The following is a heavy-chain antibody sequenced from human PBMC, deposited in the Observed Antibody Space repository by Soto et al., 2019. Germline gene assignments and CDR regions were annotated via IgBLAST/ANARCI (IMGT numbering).Heavy chain of an antibody. V-gene: IGHV4-30-4*01. D-gene: IGHD3-10*01. CDR2: IYYSGST. CDR1: GGSISSGDYY. Sequence: PSETLSLTCTVSGGSISSGDYYWSWIRQPPGKGLEWIGYIYYSGSTYYNPSLKSRVTISVDTSKNQFSLKLSSVTAADTAVYYCARILWFGELLLNRMIYGMDVWGQGTTVTVSS. CDR3: ARILWFGELLLNRMIYGMDV. J-gene: IGHJ6*02.